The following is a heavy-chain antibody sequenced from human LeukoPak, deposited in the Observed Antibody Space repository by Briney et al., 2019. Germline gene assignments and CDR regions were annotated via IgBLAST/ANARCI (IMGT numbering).Heavy chain of an antibody. CDR3: ARRALDP. CDR2: INHSGST. J-gene: IGHJ5*02. V-gene: IGHV4-34*01. Sequence: SETLSLTCTVYGGSFSGYYWSWIRQPPGKGLEWIGEINHSGSTNYNPSLKSRVTISVDTSKNQFSLKLSSVTAADTAVYYCARRALDPWGQGTLVTVSS. CDR1: GGSFSGYY. D-gene: IGHD1-26*01.